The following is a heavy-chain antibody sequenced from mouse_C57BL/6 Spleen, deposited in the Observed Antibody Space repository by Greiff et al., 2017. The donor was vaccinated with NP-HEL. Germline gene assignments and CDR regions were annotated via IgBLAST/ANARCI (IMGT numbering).Heavy chain of an antibody. CDR3: ARYYYGSSYVGYFDV. V-gene: IGHV1-39*01. Sequence: EVQLQQSGPELVKPGASVKISCKASGYSFTDYNMNWVKQSNGKSLEWIGVINPNYGTTSYNQKFKGKATLTVDQSSSTAYMPLNSLTSEDSAVYSWARYYYGSSYVGYFDVWGTGTTVTVSS. CDR1: GYSFTDYN. D-gene: IGHD1-1*01. CDR2: INPNYGTT. J-gene: IGHJ1*03.